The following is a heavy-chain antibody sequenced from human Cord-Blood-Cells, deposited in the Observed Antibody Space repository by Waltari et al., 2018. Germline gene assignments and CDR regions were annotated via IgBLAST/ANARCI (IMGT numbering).Heavy chain of an antibody. CDR3: ARGKIAAAGNHVDY. V-gene: IGHV1-3*01. CDR2: INAGNGNT. CDR1: GYTFTSYA. D-gene: IGHD6-13*01. Sequence: QVQLVQSGAEVKKPGASVKVSCKASGYTFTSYAMHWVRQAPGQRLEWMGWINAGNGNTKYSQKFQGRVTITRDTSASTAYMELSSLRSEDTAVYYCARGKIAAAGNHVDYWGQGTLVTVSS. J-gene: IGHJ4*02.